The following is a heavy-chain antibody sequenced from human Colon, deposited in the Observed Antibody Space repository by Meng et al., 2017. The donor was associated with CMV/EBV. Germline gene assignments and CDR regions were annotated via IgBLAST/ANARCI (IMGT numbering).Heavy chain of an antibody. J-gene: IGHJ4*02. D-gene: IGHD1-26*01. CDR3: STVAGGEFDY. V-gene: IGHV1-2*02. CDR2: SNPNNGGT. Sequence: VQGVRAGASVKKPGASRKFSCKSVLYTITGYVRYLVQQARRQGLEWMRSSNPNNGGTNYAQKFVGSITRTWEKSINTAYMVLSRLRYDETAVYYCSTVAGGEFDYWGQGTLVTVSS. CDR1: LYTITGYV.